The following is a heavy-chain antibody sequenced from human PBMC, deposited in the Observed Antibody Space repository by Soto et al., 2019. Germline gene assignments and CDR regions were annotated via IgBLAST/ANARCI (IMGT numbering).Heavy chain of an antibody. D-gene: IGHD4-17*01. CDR1: GFTFSNYW. CDR3: AKDGTDYGDYGFDY. V-gene: IGHV3-7*03. Sequence: GGSLRLSCVASGFTFSNYWMNWVRQAPGKGLEWVADIKQDGSEKHFVDSVKGRFAISRDNSKNTVYVQMNSLRAEDTAVYHCAKDGTDYGDYGFDYWGQGTLVTAPQ. CDR2: IKQDGSEK. J-gene: IGHJ4*02.